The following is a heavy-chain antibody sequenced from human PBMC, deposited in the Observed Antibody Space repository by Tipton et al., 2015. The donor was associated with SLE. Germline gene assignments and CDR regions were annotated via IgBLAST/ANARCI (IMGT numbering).Heavy chain of an antibody. Sequence: TLSLTCTVSGGSISSSSYYWGWIRQPPGKGLEWIGSIYYSGSTYYNPSLKSRVTISVDTSKNQFSLKLSSVTAADTAVYHCARQIRYYYGSGSLPDYWGQGTLVTVSS. CDR1: GGSISSSSYY. CDR2: IYYSGST. V-gene: IGHV4-39*07. D-gene: IGHD3-10*01. CDR3: ARQIRYYYGSGSLPDY. J-gene: IGHJ4*02.